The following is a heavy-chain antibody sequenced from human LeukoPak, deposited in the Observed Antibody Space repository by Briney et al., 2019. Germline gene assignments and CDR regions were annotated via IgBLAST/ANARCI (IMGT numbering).Heavy chain of an antibody. Sequence: PGGSLRLSCAVSGFTFSSYAMTWVRQTPGKGLEWVSAITASGGSTYYADSVKGRFTISRDNSKNTLYLQMNSLRAEDTAVYFCATVAGTRVIGAFDIWGQGTMVTISS. V-gene: IGHV3-23*01. CDR1: GFTFSSYA. D-gene: IGHD1/OR15-1a*01. CDR3: ATVAGTRVIGAFDI. CDR2: ITASGGST. J-gene: IGHJ3*02.